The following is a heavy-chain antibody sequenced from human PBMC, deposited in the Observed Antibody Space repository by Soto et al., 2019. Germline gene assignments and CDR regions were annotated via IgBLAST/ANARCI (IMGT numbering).Heavy chain of an antibody. V-gene: IGHV3-30*18. CDR3: AKDLDHTQLGLAY. CDR1: GFTFSSYG. J-gene: IGHJ4*02. D-gene: IGHD1-1*01. Sequence: GGALRLSFAASGFTFSSYGIHGGRQAPGKVLGWVAVISYDGSNKYYADSVKGRFTISRDNSKNTLYLQMNSLRAEDTAVYYCAKDLDHTQLGLAYWGQGTLVTVSS. CDR2: ISYDGSNK.